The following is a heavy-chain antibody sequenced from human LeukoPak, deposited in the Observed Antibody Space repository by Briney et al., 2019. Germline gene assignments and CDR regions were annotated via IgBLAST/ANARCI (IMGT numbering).Heavy chain of an antibody. J-gene: IGHJ4*02. V-gene: IGHV1-2*02. CDR2: INPNSGGT. Sequence: ASVKVSCKASGYTFTGYYMHWVRQAPGQGLEWMGWINPNSGGTNYAQKFQGRVTMTRDTSISTAYMELSRLRSDDTAVYYCARVKRRLWSGYFSPKYYFDYWGQGTLVTVSS. CDR3: ARVKRRLWSGYFSPKYYFDY. CDR1: GYTFTGYY. D-gene: IGHD3-3*01.